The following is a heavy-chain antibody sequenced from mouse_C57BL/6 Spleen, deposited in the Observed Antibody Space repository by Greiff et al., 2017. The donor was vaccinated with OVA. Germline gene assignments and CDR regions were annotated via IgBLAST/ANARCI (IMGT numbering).Heavy chain of an antibody. Sequence: QVQLQQSGAELAKPGASVKLSCKASGYTFTSYWMHWVKQRPGQGLEWIGYINPSSGYTKYNQKIKDKATFTADKSSRTAYMQLSSLTYEDPAVYYCARGTFYYYAMDYWGQGTSVTVSS. J-gene: IGHJ4*01. CDR1: GYTFTSYW. CDR2: INPSSGYT. CDR3: ARGTFYYYAMDY. D-gene: IGHD3-3*01. V-gene: IGHV1-7*01.